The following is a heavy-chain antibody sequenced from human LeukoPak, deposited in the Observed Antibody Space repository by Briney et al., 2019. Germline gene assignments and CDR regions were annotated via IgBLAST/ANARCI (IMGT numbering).Heavy chain of an antibody. V-gene: IGHV3-23*01. CDR3: ARVTAGGWYFDY. Sequence: GGSLRLSCAASGFTFSSYAMSWVRQAPGKGLEWVSAISGSGCSTYYADSVKGRFTISRDNSKNTLYLQMNSLRAEDTAVYYCARVTAGGWYFDYWGQGTLVTVSS. D-gene: IGHD6-19*01. CDR2: ISGSGCST. CDR1: GFTFSSYA. J-gene: IGHJ4*02.